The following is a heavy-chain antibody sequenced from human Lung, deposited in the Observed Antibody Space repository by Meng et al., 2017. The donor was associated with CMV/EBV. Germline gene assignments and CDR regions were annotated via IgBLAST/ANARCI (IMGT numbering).Heavy chain of an antibody. CDR2: INPNSDGT. Sequence: ASVKVSXKASGYTFIGYYIHWVRQAPGQGLEWMGCINPNSDGTNYAQKFQGRVTMTRETSISTAYMELNRLRFDDTAVYYCARSAQLWLDHFDYWGQGKRVNGAS. V-gene: IGHV1-2*02. J-gene: IGHJ4*02. CDR3: ARSAQLWLDHFDY. CDR1: GYTFIGYY. D-gene: IGHD5-18*01.